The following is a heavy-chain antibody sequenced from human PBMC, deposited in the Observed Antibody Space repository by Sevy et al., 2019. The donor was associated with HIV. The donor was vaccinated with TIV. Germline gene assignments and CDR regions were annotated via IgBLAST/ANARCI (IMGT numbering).Heavy chain of an antibody. Sequence: SENLSLTCTVSGASIRSSGYYWGWIRQPPGKGLKWIASINYSGITFHNPSLKSRVTISADMSKNQFSLRLSSVTAADSTIYYYVGPKITYMNGWHYLDYWGQGTVVTVSS. CDR1: GASIRSSGYY. CDR3: VGPKITYMNGWHYLDY. V-gene: IGHV4-39*01. D-gene: IGHD6-19*01. CDR2: INYSGIT. J-gene: IGHJ4*02.